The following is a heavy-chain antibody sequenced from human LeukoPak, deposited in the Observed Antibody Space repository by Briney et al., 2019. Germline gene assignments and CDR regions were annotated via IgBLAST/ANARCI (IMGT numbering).Heavy chain of an antibody. D-gene: IGHD6-13*01. CDR3: ARDDDSSWYGMDV. Sequence: SGTLSLTCTVSGASISSYYWSWLRQPPGKGLEWFGYIYYSGSTNYNPSLKSRVTISVDTSKNQFSLKLSSVTAADTAVYYCARDDDSSWYGMDVWGQGTTVTVSS. CDR1: GASISSYY. J-gene: IGHJ6*02. CDR2: IYYSGST. V-gene: IGHV4-59*01.